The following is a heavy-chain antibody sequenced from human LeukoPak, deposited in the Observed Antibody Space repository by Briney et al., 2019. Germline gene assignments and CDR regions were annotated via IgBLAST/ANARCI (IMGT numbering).Heavy chain of an antibody. V-gene: IGHV1-69*13. J-gene: IGHJ6*02. CDR1: GGTFSSYA. Sequence: SVTVSCKASGGTFSSYAISWVRQAPGQGLEWMGGIIPIFGTANYAQKFQGRVTITADESTSTAYMELGSLRSEDTAVYYCASPPLGGATNYYYYGMDVWGQGTTVTVSS. CDR2: IIPIFGTA. D-gene: IGHD1-26*01. CDR3: ASPPLGGATNYYYYGMDV.